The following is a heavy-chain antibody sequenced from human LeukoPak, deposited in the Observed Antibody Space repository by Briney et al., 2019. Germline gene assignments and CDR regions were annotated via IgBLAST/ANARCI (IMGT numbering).Heavy chain of an antibody. V-gene: IGHV4-59*01. J-gene: IGHJ4*02. CDR1: GGSISSYY. D-gene: IGHD3-22*01. Sequence: PSETLSLTCTVSGGSISSYYWSWIRQPPGKGLEWIGYVYSTGGTSGSTDYNPSLKSRVTISVETSKNQFSLKLSSVTAADTAVYYCARVTGYMIEDYFDYWGQGTLVTVSS. CDR2: VYSTGGTSGST. CDR3: ARVTGYMIEDYFDY.